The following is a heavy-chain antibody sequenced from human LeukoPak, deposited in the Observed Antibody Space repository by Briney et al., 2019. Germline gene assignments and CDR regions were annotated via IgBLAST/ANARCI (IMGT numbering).Heavy chain of an antibody. V-gene: IGHV3-21*01. D-gene: IGHD5-18*01. CDR2: ITSSSTYI. J-gene: IGHJ4*02. CDR3: ARRVDTGMFTELDY. CDR1: GFTFSSYT. Sequence: GGSLRLSCAASGFTFSSYTMTWVRQAPGKGLDWVSSITSSSTYIYYADSVKGRFTISRDNAKNSLYLQMHSLRAEDTAVYYCARRVDTGMFTELDYWGQGTLVTVSS.